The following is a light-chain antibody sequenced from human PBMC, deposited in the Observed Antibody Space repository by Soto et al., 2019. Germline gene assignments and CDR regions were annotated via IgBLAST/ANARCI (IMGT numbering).Light chain of an antibody. Sequence: QSVLTQPASVSGSPGQSITISCTGTSSDVGRYNLVSWYQQHPGKAPKLMIYEVTKRPSGVSNRFSGSKSGRTASLTISGLQAEDEGEYYCCSYTSSSIYVLGYGTKVTVL. V-gene: IGLV2-23*02. CDR2: EVT. CDR3: CSYTSSSIYV. J-gene: IGLJ1*01. CDR1: SSDVGRYNL.